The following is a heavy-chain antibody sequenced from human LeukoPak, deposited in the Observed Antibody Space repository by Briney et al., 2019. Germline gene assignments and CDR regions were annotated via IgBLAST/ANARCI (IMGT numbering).Heavy chain of an antibody. CDR1: GCSISSGDYY. CDR3: ARVEAAARFGY. Sequence: SQTLSLTCTVSGCSISSGDYYWSWIRQPPGKGLEWIGYIYYSGSTYYNPSLKSRVTISVDTSKNQFSLKMSSVTAADTAVYYCARVEAAARFGYWGQGTLVTVSS. J-gene: IGHJ4*02. V-gene: IGHV4-30-4*01. CDR2: IYYSGST. D-gene: IGHD6-25*01.